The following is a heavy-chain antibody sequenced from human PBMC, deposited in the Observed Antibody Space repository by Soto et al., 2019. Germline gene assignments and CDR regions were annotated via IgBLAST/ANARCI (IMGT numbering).Heavy chain of an antibody. J-gene: IGHJ4*02. V-gene: IGHV1-18*01. Sequence: ASVKVSCKASGYSFSFYGINWVRQAPGQGLEWMGWINASDGNRNFAQKFEDRVTMTTATSTNTVFLELRSLKSDDTAIYYCARDRLRGYDSSGFYSWGQGTMVTVSS. D-gene: IGHD3-22*01. CDR2: INASDGNR. CDR1: GYSFSFYG. CDR3: ARDRLRGYDSSGFYS.